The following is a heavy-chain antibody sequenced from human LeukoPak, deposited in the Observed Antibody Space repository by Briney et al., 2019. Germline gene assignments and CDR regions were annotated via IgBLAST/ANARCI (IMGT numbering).Heavy chain of an antibody. CDR1: GYTFTNNY. V-gene: IGHV1-46*01. CDR3: ARFAVHRRLAVAGQFGLDY. D-gene: IGHD6-19*01. Sequence: GASVKVSCKASGYTFTNNYMHWVRQAPGQGLEWMGIINPSGGNTNYAQKFQGRVTMTRDTSTSTVYMELSSLRSGDTAVYYCARFAVHRRLAVAGQFGLDYWGQGTLVTVSS. CDR2: INPSGGNT. J-gene: IGHJ4*02.